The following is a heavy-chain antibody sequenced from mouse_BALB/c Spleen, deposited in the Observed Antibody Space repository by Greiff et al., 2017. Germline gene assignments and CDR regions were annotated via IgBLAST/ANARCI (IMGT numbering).Heavy chain of an antibody. J-gene: IGHJ4*01. V-gene: IGHV1-66*01. CDR3: ARSPLTGLYAMDY. CDR1: GYSFTSYY. Sequence: QVQLQQSGPELVKPGASVKISCKASGYSFTSYYIHWVKQRPGQGLEWIGWIFPGSGNTKYNEKFKGKATLTADTSSSTAYMQLSSLTSEDSAVYFCARSPLTGLYAMDYGGQGTSVTVSS. CDR2: IFPGSGNT.